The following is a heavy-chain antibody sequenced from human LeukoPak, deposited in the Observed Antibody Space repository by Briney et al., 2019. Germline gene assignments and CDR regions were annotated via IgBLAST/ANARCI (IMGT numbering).Heavy chain of an antibody. CDR1: GGSISSYY. CDR2: IYYSGSA. Sequence: SETLSLTCIVAGGSISSYYWSWIRQPPGKGLEWIGYIYYSGSANYNPSLKSRVTISVDTSKNQFSLKLSSVTAADTAVYYCARGQLGDAYNFEYWGQGTVVTVSS. J-gene: IGHJ4*02. V-gene: IGHV4-59*01. D-gene: IGHD5-24*01. CDR3: ARGQLGDAYNFEY.